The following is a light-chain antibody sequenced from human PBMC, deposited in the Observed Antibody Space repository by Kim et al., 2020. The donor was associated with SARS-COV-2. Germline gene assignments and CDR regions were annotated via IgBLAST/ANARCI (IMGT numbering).Light chain of an antibody. CDR1: SLRSYY. CDR2: GRN. CDR3: QSRDSGGKVV. Sequence: VALGQTVRITCQGDSLRSYYATCYQQKPRQAPVLVIYGRNNRPSGIPDRFSGSASGDTASLTISGTQAEDEADFYCQSRDSGGKVVFGGGTQLTVL. V-gene: IGLV3-19*01. J-gene: IGLJ2*01.